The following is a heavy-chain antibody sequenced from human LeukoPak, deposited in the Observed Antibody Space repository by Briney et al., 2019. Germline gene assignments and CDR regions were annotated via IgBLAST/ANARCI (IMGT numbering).Heavy chain of an antibody. V-gene: IGHV4-34*01. CDR1: DDSITMYY. CDR3: ARLSTSPDIAAAGIDY. J-gene: IGHJ4*02. CDR2: INHSGST. D-gene: IGHD6-13*01. Sequence: SETLSLTCSVSDDSITMYYWTWIRQPPGKGLEWIGEINHSGSTNYNPSLKSRVTISVDTSKNQFSLKLSSVTAADTAVYYCARLSTSPDIAAAGIDYWGQGTLVTVSS.